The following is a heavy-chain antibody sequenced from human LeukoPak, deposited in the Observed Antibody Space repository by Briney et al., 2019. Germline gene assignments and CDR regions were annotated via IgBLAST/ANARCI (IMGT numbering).Heavy chain of an antibody. CDR1: GFNFSSYS. CDR2: ISSSSSFI. J-gene: IGHJ4*02. D-gene: IGHD6-13*01. Sequence: GGSLRLSCAGSGFNFSSYSMSWVRQAPWKGQEFVSSISSSSSFIYYADSVKGRFTISRDNAKKSLSLQMNSLRADDTAVYYCARGYSSSWYLDWGQGTLVTVSS. CDR3: ARGYSSSWYLD. V-gene: IGHV3-21*01.